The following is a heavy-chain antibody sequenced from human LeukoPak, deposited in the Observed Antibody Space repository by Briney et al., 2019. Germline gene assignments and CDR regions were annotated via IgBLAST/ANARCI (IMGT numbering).Heavy chain of an antibody. V-gene: IGHV3-30*03. CDR2: ISYDGSNK. CDR3: ASPLRGYCSSTSCYSL. Sequence: GGSLRLSCAASGFTFSSYGMHWVRQALGKGLEWVAVISYDGSNKYYADSVKGRFTISRDNSKNTLYLQMNSLRAEDTAVYYCASPLRGYCSSTSCYSLWGQGTLVTVSS. D-gene: IGHD2-2*01. J-gene: IGHJ4*02. CDR1: GFTFSSYG.